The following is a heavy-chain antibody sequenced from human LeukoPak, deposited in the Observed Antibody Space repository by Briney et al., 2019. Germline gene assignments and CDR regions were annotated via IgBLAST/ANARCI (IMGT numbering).Heavy chain of an antibody. CDR3: ARGRVFAG. D-gene: IGHD3-3*01. J-gene: IGHJ4*02. Sequence: SETLSLTCAVYGGSFSGYYWSWIRQPPGKGLEWIGEINHSGSTNYNPSLKSRVTISVDTSKNQFSLKLSSVTAADTAVYYCARGRVFAGWGQGTLVTVTS. CDR1: GGSFSGYY. V-gene: IGHV4-34*01. CDR2: INHSGST.